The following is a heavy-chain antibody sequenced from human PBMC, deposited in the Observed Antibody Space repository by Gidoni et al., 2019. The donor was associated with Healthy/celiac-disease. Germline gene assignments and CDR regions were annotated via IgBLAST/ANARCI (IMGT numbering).Heavy chain of an antibody. CDR3: ARDLSIAVAGTPLNYFDY. J-gene: IGHJ4*02. V-gene: IGHV5-51*01. CDR1: GYSFTSYW. D-gene: IGHD6-19*01. Sequence: EVQLVQSGAEVKKPGESLKLSCKGSGYSFTSYWIGWVRQKPGKGLEWMGIIYPGDSDTRYSPSFQGQVTISADKSISTAYLQWSSLKASDTAMYYCARDLSIAVAGTPLNYFDYWGQGTLVTVSS. CDR2: IYPGDSDT.